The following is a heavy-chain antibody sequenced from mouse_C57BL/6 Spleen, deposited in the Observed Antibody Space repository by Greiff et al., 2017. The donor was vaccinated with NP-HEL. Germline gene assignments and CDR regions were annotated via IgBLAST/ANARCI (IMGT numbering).Heavy chain of an antibody. D-gene: IGHD1-1*01. CDR1: GYTFTSYW. J-gene: IGHJ2*01. CDR3: AREGTTVVASHYFDY. CDR2: IDPSDSYT. Sequence: QVQLQQPGAELARPGTSVKLSCKASGYTFTSYWMHWVKQRPGQGLEWIGVIDPSDSYTNYNQQFKGKATLTADTSSSTAYMHLSSLTSEDSAVYYCAREGTTVVASHYFDYWGQGTTLTVSS. V-gene: IGHV1-59*01.